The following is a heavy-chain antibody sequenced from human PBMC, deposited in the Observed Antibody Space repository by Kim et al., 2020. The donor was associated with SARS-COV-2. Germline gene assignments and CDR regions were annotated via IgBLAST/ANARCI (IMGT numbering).Heavy chain of an antibody. Sequence: GGSLRLSCAASGFTFSSYGMHWVRQAPGKGLEWVAVIWYDGSNKYYADSVKGRFTISRDNSKNTLYLQMNSLRAEDTAVYYCARELDAYCGGDCYHDYWGQGTLVTVSS. CDR1: GFTFSSYG. CDR3: ARELDAYCGGDCYHDY. CDR2: IWYDGSNK. D-gene: IGHD2-21*02. V-gene: IGHV3-33*01. J-gene: IGHJ4*02.